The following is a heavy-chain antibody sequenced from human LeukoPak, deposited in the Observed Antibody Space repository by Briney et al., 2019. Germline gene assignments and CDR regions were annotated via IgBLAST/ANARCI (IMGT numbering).Heavy chain of an antibody. D-gene: IGHD4-17*01. CDR1: GFTFSSYA. CDR3: AKDPYGDYANWFDP. CDR2: ISGSGGST. J-gene: IGHJ5*02. Sequence: QPGGSLLLSCAASGFTFSSYAMSWVRQAPGKGLEGVSAISGSGGSTYYADSVKGRFTISRDNSKNTLYLQMNSLRAEDTAVYYCAKDPYGDYANWFDPWGQGTLVTVSS. V-gene: IGHV3-23*01.